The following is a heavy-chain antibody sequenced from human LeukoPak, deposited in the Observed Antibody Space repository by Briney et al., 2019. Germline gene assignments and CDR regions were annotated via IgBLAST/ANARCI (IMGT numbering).Heavy chain of an antibody. D-gene: IGHD6-6*01. CDR1: GGSFSVYY. CDR3: ARVAPLLVYSSSNYFDY. V-gene: IGHV4-34*01. J-gene: IGHJ4*02. Sequence: SETLSLTCAVYGGSFSVYYWSWIRQPPGKGLEWIGEINHSGSTNYNPSLKSRVTISVDTSKNQFSLKLSSVTAADTAVYYCARVAPLLVYSSSNYFDYWGQGTLVTVSS. CDR2: INHSGST.